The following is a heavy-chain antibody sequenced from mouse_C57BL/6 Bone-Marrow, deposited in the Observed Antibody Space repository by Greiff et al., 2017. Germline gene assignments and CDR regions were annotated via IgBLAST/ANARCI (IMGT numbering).Heavy chain of an antibody. CDR1: GFTFSSYA. CDR2: ISDGGSYT. D-gene: IGHD1-1*01. CDR3: ARDSYYGRRLNY. J-gene: IGHJ2*01. V-gene: IGHV5-4*01. Sequence: EVQVVESGGGLVKPGGSLKLSCAASGFTFSSYAMSWVRQTPEKRLEWVATISDGGSYTYYPDNVKGRFTISRDNAKNHLYLQMSHLKSEDTAMYYGARDSYYGRRLNYWGQGTTLTVSS.